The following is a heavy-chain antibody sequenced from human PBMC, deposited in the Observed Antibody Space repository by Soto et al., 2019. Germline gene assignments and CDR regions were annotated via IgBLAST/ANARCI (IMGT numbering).Heavy chain of an antibody. V-gene: IGHV1-69*12. J-gene: IGHJ5*02. CDR3: ASDVLLATTRGWFDP. CDR1: GGTFSSYA. D-gene: IGHD5-12*01. Sequence: QVQLVQSGAEVKKPGSSVKVSCKASGGTFSSYAISWVRQAPGQGLEWMGGIIPIFGTANYAQKFQGRVTIAADESTCTAYMELSSLGSEDTAVYYCASDVLLATTRGWFDPWGQGTLVTVSS. CDR2: IIPIFGTA.